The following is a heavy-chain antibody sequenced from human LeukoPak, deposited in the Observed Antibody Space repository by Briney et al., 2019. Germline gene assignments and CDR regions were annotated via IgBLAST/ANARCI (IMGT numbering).Heavy chain of an antibody. CDR2: INPNSGDT. CDR3: ATTPEGQWEINQYAFDI. J-gene: IGHJ3*02. V-gene: IGHV1-2*06. D-gene: IGHD1-26*01. Sequence: ASVKVSCKASGYTFTGYHMHWVRQAPGQGLEWMGRINPNSGDTNYAQKFQGRVTMTEDTSTDTAYMELSSLRSEDTAVYYCATTPEGQWEINQYAFDIWGQGTMVTVSS. CDR1: GYTFTGYH.